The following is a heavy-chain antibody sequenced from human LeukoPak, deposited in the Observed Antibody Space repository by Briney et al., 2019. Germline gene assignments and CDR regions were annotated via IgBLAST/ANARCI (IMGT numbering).Heavy chain of an antibody. CDR1: GGSFSGYY. J-gene: IGHJ5*02. V-gene: IGHV4-34*01. D-gene: IGHD3-9*01. CDR3: ASRYFDWLLQHRGFDP. CDR2: IYYSGST. Sequence: SETLSLTCAVYGGSFSGYYWSWIRQPPGKGLEWIGSIYYSGSTYYNPSLKSRVTISVDTSKNQFSLKLSSVTAADTAVYYCASRYFDWLLQHRGFDPWGQGTLVTVSS.